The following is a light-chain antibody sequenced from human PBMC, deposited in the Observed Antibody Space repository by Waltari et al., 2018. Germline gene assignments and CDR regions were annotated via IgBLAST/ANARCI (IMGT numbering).Light chain of an antibody. J-gene: IGKJ1*01. CDR3: MHSVQWPWT. V-gene: IGKV2-30*01. CDR2: NVS. Sequence: LVSTEGVTYLNWFHQRPGQSPILLIYNVSNRASGVPDRFSGGGSGTYFTLRISRVQAEDVGVYYCMHSVQWPWTFGQGTKVEIK. CDR1: LVSTEGVTY.